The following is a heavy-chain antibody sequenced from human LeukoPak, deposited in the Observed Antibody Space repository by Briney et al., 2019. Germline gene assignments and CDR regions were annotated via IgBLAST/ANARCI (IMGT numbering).Heavy chain of an antibody. J-gene: IGHJ6*02. Sequence: SQTLSLTCAISGDSVSSNSAAWNWIRQSPSRGLEWLGRTYYRSKWYNDYTVSVKSRITINPDTSKNQFSLQLNSVTPEDTAVYYCAREEGESSSWYINYYYGMDVWGQGTTVTVSS. CDR2: TYYRSKWYN. D-gene: IGHD6-13*01. CDR3: AREEGESSSWYINYYYGMDV. CDR1: GDSVSSNSAA. V-gene: IGHV6-1*01.